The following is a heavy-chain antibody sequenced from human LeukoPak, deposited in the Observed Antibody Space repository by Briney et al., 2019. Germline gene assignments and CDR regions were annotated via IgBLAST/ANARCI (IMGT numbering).Heavy chain of an antibody. Sequence: GGSLRLSCAASGFTFSSYAMSWVRQAPGQGLEWVSAISGSGGSTYYADSVKGRFTISRDNSKNTLYLQMNSLRAEDTAVYYCAKDHPAVAAYYYYGMDVWGQGTTVTVSS. CDR3: AKDHPAVAAYYYYGMDV. CDR2: ISGSGGST. V-gene: IGHV3-23*01. D-gene: IGHD6-19*01. CDR1: GFTFSSYA. J-gene: IGHJ6*02.